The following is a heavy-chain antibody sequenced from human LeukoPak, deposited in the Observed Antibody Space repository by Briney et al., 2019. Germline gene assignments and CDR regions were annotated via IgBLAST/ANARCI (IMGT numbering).Heavy chain of an antibody. CDR2: EN. Sequence: SQTLSLTCTVSGGSFSSGPYYWRWLRQPPGEGLEWIGWENNYNVSLKSRVIISVDRSKNQFSLTFISVTAADTAVYFCARVEDSSSWDFDYWGQGTLVTVSS. V-gene: IGHV4-30-2*01. J-gene: IGHJ4*02. CDR3: ARVEDSSSWDFDY. CDR1: GGSFSSGPYY. D-gene: IGHD6-13*01.